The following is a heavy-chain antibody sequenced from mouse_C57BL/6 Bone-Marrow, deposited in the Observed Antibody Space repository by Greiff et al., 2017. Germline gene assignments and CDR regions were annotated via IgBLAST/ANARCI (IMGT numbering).Heavy chain of an antibody. V-gene: IGHV5-17*01. CDR2: ISSGSSTI. D-gene: IGHD1-1*02. CDR3: ARHHLRGGYCYEVDY. J-gene: IGHJ4*01. CDR1: GFTFSDYG. Sequence: EVQLVESGGGLVKPGGSLKLSCAASGFTFSDYGMHWVRQAPEKGLEWVAYISSGSSTIYYADTVKGRFTFSRDNAKNNMFLQMTSLRSEDTAMYDCARHHLRGGYCYEVDYWGQGTTVTVSS.